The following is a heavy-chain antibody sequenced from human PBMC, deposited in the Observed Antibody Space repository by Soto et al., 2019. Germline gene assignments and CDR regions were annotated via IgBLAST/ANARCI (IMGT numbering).Heavy chain of an antibody. Sequence: SETLSLTCTVSGGSISSGDYYWSWIRQPPGKGLEWIGYIYYSGSTYYNPSLKSRVTISVDTSKNQFSLKLSSVTAADTAVYYCARESQDQLLTPGPFDYWGQGTLVTVSS. CDR2: IYYSGST. V-gene: IGHV4-30-4*01. D-gene: IGHD2-2*01. J-gene: IGHJ4*02. CDR1: GGSISSGDYY. CDR3: ARESQDQLLTPGPFDY.